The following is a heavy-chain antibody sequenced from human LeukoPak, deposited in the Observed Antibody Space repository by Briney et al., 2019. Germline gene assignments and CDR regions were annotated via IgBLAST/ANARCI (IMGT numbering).Heavy chain of an antibody. CDR1: GYSFTSYW. J-gene: IGHJ3*02. Sequence: GKSLKISCKGSGYSFTSYWIGWVRQMPGKGLEWMGIIYPGDSDTRYSPSFQGQVTISADKSISTAYLQWSSLKASDTAMYYCARHGPIDYYDSSGYPSGDAFDIWGQGTMVTVSS. V-gene: IGHV5-51*01. D-gene: IGHD3-22*01. CDR3: ARHGPIDYYDSSGYPSGDAFDI. CDR2: IYPGDSDT.